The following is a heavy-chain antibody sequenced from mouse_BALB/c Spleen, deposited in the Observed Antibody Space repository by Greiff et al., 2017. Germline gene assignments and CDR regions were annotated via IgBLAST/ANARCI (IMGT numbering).Heavy chain of an antibody. V-gene: IGHV1-66*01. CDR2: IFPGSGNT. CDR1: GYSFTSYY. Sequence: QVQLKESGPELVKPGASVKISCKASGYSFTSYYIHWVKQRPGQGLEWIGWIFPGSGNTKYNEKFKGKATLTADTSSSTAYMQLSSLTSEDSAVYFCARGEFITTATEAMDYWGQGTSVTVSS. CDR3: ARGEFITTATEAMDY. D-gene: IGHD1-2*01. J-gene: IGHJ4*01.